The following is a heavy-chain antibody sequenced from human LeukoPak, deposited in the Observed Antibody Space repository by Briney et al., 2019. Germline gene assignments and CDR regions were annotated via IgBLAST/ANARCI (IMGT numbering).Heavy chain of an antibody. D-gene: IGHD6-13*01. CDR1: GGSMNSGDYY. Sequence: PSETLSLTCIVSGGSMNSGDYYWSWIRQPAGKGLEWIGRIYTSGSANYNPSLKRRVTMSVDTSKNQFSLELSSVTAADTAVYYCARSPDYSSSWYYSSGWYDYWGQGTLVTVSS. CDR2: IYTSGSA. J-gene: IGHJ4*02. CDR3: ARSPDYSSSWYYSSGWYDY. V-gene: IGHV4-61*02.